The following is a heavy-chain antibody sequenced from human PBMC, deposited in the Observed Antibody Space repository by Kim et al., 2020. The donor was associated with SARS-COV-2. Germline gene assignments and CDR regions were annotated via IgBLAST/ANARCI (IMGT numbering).Heavy chain of an antibody. CDR3: AVGSAGPGTWLIDN. J-gene: IGHJ4*02. D-gene: IGHD3-10*01. CDR1: GYIFTTYS. Sequence: ASVKVSCKTSGYIFTTYSIHWVRQAPGQRLEWMGCINPDKDKGYTQYSQRFQDRVTIITDTSATTAYMDLSSLTFEDTAVYYCAVGSAGPGTWLIDNWGQGTLVIVSS. V-gene: IGHV1-3*01. CDR2: INPDKDKGYT.